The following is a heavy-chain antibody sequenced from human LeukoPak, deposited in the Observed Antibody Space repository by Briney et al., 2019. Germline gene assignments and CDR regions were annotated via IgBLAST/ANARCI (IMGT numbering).Heavy chain of an antibody. Sequence: GGSLRLSCAASGFTLSSYAMHWVRQAPGKGLEWVSVMSYDGSNKYYADSVKGRFTISRDNSKNTLFLQMNSLRAEYTAVYFCARVGRGYSFKVYYFDYWGQGTLVTVSS. D-gene: IGHD5-18*01. J-gene: IGHJ4*02. CDR3: ARVGRGYSFKVYYFDY. CDR1: GFTLSSYA. CDR2: MSYDGSNK. V-gene: IGHV3-30*04.